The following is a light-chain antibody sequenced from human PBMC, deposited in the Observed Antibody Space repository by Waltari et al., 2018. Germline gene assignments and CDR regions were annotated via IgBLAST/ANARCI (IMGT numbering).Light chain of an antibody. J-gene: IGKJ4*01. V-gene: IGKV3-15*01. CDR1: QSVSSR. CDR2: GAS. Sequence: EIVMTQSTATLSVSPGERATLSHRASQSVSSRLAWYQQKPGQAPRRLIYGASTTATGIPARFSGSGSGTEFTLTISSMQSEDFAVYYCQQYNNWPRALTFGGGTRVEIK. CDR3: QQYNNWPRALT.